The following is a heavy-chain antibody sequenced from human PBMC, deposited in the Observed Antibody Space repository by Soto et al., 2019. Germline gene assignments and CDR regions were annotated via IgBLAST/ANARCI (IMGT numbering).Heavy chain of an antibody. CDR1: GYTFTSYA. CDR3: ARVRPQLELGPHFDY. CDR2: INAGNGNT. Sequence: QVQLVQSGAEVKKPGASVKVSCKASGYTFTSYAMHWVRQAPGRRLEWMGWINAGNGNTKYSQKFQGRVTITRDTSASTAYMELSSLRSEDTAVYYYARVRPQLELGPHFDYWGQGTLVTVSS. V-gene: IGHV1-3*01. J-gene: IGHJ4*02. D-gene: IGHD1-7*01.